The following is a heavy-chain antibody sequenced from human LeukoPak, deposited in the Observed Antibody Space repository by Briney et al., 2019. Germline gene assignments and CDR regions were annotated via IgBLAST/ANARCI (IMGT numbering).Heavy chain of an antibody. D-gene: IGHD6-19*01. V-gene: IGHV3-7*01. J-gene: IGHJ3*02. Sequence: GGSLRLSCTVSGFTVSSNSMSWVRQAPGKGLEWVANIKQDGSEKYYVDSVKGRFTISRDNAKNSLYLQMNSLRAEDTAVYYCARSFDIAVAGIDAFDIWGQGTMVTVSS. CDR1: GFTVSSNS. CDR3: ARSFDIAVAGIDAFDI. CDR2: IKQDGSEK.